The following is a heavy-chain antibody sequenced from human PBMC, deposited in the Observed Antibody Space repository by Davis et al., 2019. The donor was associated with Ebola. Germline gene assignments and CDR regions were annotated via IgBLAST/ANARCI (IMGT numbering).Heavy chain of an antibody. V-gene: IGHV3-15*05. CDR3: TADPAFRGLFPS. D-gene: IGHD2/OR15-2a*01. CDR1: RVIFNNIW. CDR2: IKRKTDGGTA. J-gene: IGHJ4*02. Sequence: GESLKISCAASRVIFNNIWMSWVCQASGKGLEWVGRIKRKTDGGTADYAGFVKGRFTISRDESTRTMHLYMKSLKTEDTAVYYCTADPAFRGLFPSWGQGTLVTVSS.